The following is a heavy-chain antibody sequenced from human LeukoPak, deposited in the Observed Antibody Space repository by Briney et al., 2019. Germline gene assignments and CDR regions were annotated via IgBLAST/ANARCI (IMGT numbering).Heavy chain of an antibody. V-gene: IGHV3-23*01. J-gene: IGHJ5*02. Sequence: GGSLRLSCAASGFTFSSYAMSWVRQAPGKGLEWVSTISNSDGSTYYADSVKGRFTISRDNSENTLYLQMNSLRAEDTAVYYCARRITGTSNWFDPWGQGTLVTVSS. CDR1: GFTFSSYA. CDR3: ARRITGTSNWFDP. D-gene: IGHD1-7*01. CDR2: ISNSDGST.